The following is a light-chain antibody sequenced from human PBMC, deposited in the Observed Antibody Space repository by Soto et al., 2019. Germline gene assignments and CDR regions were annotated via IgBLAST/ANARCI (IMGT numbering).Light chain of an antibody. Sequence: QSVLTQPASVSESPGQSIAISCTGTNSDVGGYNYVSWYQQHPGKAPKLIIYDVFYRPSGGSDRFSGSKSGNTASLTISGLQAEDEYDYYCSSYASSTTVVFGGGTKVTVL. V-gene: IGLV2-14*01. CDR1: NSDVGGYNY. J-gene: IGLJ2*01. CDR3: SSYASSTTVV. CDR2: DVF.